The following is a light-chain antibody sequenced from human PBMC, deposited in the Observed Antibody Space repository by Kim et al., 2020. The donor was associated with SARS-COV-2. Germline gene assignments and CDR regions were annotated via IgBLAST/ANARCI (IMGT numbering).Light chain of an antibody. CDR2: RSF. CDR3: ATWDDSLSGVV. Sequence: GQRVTISCSRSDSNIGENYVYWFQQLPGAAPKLLIYRSFQRPSGVPDRFSGSKSGTSASMAISGLRSEDEADYYCATWDDSLSGVVFGGGTKVTVL. CDR1: DSNIGENY. V-gene: IGLV1-47*01. J-gene: IGLJ2*01.